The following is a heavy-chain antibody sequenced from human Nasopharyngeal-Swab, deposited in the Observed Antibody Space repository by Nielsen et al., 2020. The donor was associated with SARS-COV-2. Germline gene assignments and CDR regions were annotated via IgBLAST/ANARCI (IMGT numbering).Heavy chain of an antibody. V-gene: IGHV1-3*01. J-gene: IGHJ3*02. CDR3: ARDRNYDFWSGYSDDAFDI. Sequence: WVRQAPGQRLEWMGWINAGNGNTKYSQKFQGRVTITRDTSASTAYMELSSLRSEDTAVYYCARDRNYDFWSGYSDDAFDIWGQGTMVTVSS. CDR2: INAGNGNT. D-gene: IGHD3-3*01.